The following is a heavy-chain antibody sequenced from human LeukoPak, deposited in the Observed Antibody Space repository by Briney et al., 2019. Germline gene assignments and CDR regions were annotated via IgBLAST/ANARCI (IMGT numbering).Heavy chain of an antibody. J-gene: IGHJ4*02. CDR1: GDSISGSSTW. CDR2: IFHTGST. D-gene: IGHD4-23*01. Sequence: SETLSLTCAVSGDSISGSSTWWSWVRQPPGKGLEWIGEIFHTGSTNSNPSLKTRLTMSVDKSKNQFSLRLGSVTAADSAVYYCVYGGNSGDWLYWGQGTLVTVSS. CDR3: VYGGNSGDWLY. V-gene: IGHV4-4*02.